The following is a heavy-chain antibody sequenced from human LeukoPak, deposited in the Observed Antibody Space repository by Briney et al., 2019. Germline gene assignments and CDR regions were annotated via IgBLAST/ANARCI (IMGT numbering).Heavy chain of an antibody. CDR3: ASAWELLRAFDI. CDR2: IKQDGSEK. V-gene: IGHV3-7*01. CDR1: GFTFSSYL. D-gene: IGHD1-26*01. Sequence: GGALRLSFAASGFTFSSYLMRWVRQAPGKGLGWGANIKQDGSEKYYVDSVKGRFTISRDNAKNSLYLQMNSLRAEDTAVYYCASAWELLRAFDIWGQGTMVTVSS. J-gene: IGHJ3*02.